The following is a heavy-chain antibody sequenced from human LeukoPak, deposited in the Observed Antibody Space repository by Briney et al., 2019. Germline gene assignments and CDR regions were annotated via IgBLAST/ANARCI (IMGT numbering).Heavy chain of an antibody. J-gene: IGHJ4*02. D-gene: IGHD4-17*01. V-gene: IGHV5-51*01. CDR3: ARYPVSDYLSHFDY. CDR1: GYSSPTHW. Sequence: GESLKISCKGSGYSSPTHWIAWVRQMPGKGLEWMGMIYPGDSDTRNSPSFQGQVTISADKSISTAYLQWSSLKASDTAVYYCARYPVSDYLSHFDYWGQGTLVTVSS. CDR2: IYPGDSDT.